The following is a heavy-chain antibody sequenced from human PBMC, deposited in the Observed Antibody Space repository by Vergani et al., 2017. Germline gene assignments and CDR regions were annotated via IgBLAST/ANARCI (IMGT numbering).Heavy chain of an antibody. J-gene: IGHJ5*02. Sequence: QLQLQESGPGLVKPSETLSLTCTVSGGSISSYYWSWIRQPPGKGLEWIGYIYYSGSTNYNPSLKSRVTISVDTSKNQFSLKLSSVTAADTAVYYCARGPYSSSRNWFDPWGQGTLVTVSS. CDR3: ARGPYSSSRNWFDP. D-gene: IGHD6-13*01. CDR1: GGSISSYY. V-gene: IGHV4-59*01. CDR2: IYYSGST.